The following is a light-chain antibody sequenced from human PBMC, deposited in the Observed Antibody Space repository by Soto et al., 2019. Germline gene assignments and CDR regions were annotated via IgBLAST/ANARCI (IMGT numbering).Light chain of an antibody. CDR3: QQYNSYS. Sequence: IQVTQSPSSLSASLGDRVTITCRASQAIRTDLGWYQQKPGKAPKRLIYAASSLQSAVPPRFSGSGSGTEFTLTISSLQPDDFATYYCQQYNSYSFGQGTKVDIK. J-gene: IGKJ1*01. V-gene: IGKV1-17*01. CDR1: QAIRTD. CDR2: AAS.